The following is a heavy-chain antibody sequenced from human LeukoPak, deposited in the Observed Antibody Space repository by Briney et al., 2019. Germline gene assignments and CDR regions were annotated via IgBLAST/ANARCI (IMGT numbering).Heavy chain of an antibody. CDR1: GFTFSSYA. J-gene: IGHJ4*02. D-gene: IGHD3-10*01. V-gene: IGHV3-30-3*01. CDR2: ISYDGSNK. Sequence: GRSLRLSRAASGFTFSSYAMHWVRQAPGKGLEWVAVISYDGSNKYYADSVKGRFTISRDNSRNTLYLQMNSLRAEDTAVYYCALWPSWYFDYWGQGTLVTVSS. CDR3: ALWPSWYFDY.